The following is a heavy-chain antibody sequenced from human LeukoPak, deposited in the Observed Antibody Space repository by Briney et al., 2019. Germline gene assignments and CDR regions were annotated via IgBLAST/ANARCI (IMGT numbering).Heavy chain of an antibody. D-gene: IGHD5-18*01. CDR1: GFTFSDYY. Sequence: PGGSLRLSCAASGFTFSDYYMSWIRQAPGKGLEWVSYISSSSSYTNYADSVKGRFTISRDNAKNSLCLQMNSLRAEDTAVYYCASSDTAMVYFDYWGQGTLVTVSS. J-gene: IGHJ4*02. CDR2: ISSSSSYT. CDR3: ASSDTAMVYFDY. V-gene: IGHV3-11*03.